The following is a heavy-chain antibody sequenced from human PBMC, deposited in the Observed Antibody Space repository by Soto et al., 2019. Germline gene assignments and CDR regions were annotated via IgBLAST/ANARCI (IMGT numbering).Heavy chain of an antibody. CDR2: IYYSGST. J-gene: IGHJ4*02. D-gene: IGHD5-18*01. CDR1: GGSISSGGYY. CDR3: ARVGGVDTAMEPLYYFDY. V-gene: IGHV4-31*03. Sequence: PSETLSLTCTVSGGSISSGGYYWSWIRQHPGKGLEWIGYIYYSGSTYYNPSHKSRVTISVDTSKNQFSLKLSSVTAADTAVYYCARVGGVDTAMEPLYYFDYWGQGTLVTVSS.